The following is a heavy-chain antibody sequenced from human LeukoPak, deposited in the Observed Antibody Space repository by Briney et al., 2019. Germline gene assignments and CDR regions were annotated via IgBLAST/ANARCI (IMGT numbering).Heavy chain of an antibody. Sequence: GGSLRLSCAASGFTFSDYYMSWIRQAPGKGLEWVSYISSSGSTIYYADSVKGRFTISRDNAKNSLYLQMNSLRAEDTAVYYCASLCGSGSFHNAFDIWGQGTMVTVSS. J-gene: IGHJ3*02. CDR3: ASLCGSGSFHNAFDI. CDR1: GFTFSDYY. D-gene: IGHD3-10*01. V-gene: IGHV3-11*04. CDR2: ISSSGSTI.